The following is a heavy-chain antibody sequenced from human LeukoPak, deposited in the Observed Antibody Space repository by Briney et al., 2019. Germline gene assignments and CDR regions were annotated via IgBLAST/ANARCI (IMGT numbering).Heavy chain of an antibody. CDR2: ISSSSSYI. CDR3: AKDPHKSSHALSGMDY. CDR1: GFTFSSYS. V-gene: IGHV3-21*04. Sequence: GGSLRLSCAASGFTFSSYSMNWVRQAPGKGLEWVSSISSSSSYIYYADSVKGRFTISRDNAKNSLYLQMNSLRAEDMALYYRAKDPHKSSHALSGMDYWGPGPLVTLSS. J-gene: IGHJ4*02. D-gene: IGHD2-2*01.